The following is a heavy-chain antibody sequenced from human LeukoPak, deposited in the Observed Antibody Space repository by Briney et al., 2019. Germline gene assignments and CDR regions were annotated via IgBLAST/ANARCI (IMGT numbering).Heavy chain of an antibody. Sequence: GGSLRLSCAASGFTFSSYAMHWVRQAPGKGLEWVAVISYDGSNKYYADSVKGRFTISRDNSKNTLYLQMNSLRAEDTAVYYCARDLLDCYGSGSYHYWGQGTLVTVSS. J-gene: IGHJ4*02. CDR3: ARDLLDCYGSGSYHY. CDR2: ISYDGSNK. D-gene: IGHD3-10*01. V-gene: IGHV3-30-3*01. CDR1: GFTFSSYA.